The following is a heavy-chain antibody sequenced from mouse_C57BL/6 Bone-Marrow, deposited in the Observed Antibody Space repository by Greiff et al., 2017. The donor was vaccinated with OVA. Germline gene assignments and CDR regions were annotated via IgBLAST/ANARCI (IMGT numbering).Heavy chain of an antibody. CDR1: GYTLTSYG. CDR3: ALTQYFDV. CDR2: IYPRSGHT. Sequence: VKLMESGAELARPGASVKLSCKASGYTLTSYGLSWVKQRSGQGLEWIGEIYPRSGHTYYNEKFKGKDTLTADKSSSKEYMELRCLTSEDSAVYVCALTQYFDVWGTGTTVTVSS. D-gene: IGHD4-1*01. V-gene: IGHV1-81*01. J-gene: IGHJ1*03.